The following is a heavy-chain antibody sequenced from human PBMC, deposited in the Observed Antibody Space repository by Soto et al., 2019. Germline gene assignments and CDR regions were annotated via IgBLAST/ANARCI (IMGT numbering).Heavy chain of an antibody. J-gene: IGHJ4*02. Sequence: GASVKVSCKTSGYTFTTYDINWVRQATGQGLEWMGWINPNADKTGFAQKFQGRVTMTRDTSINTVYMELNNLRSEDTAVYYCARQRRGTWYYFDHWGQGTLFTVSS. CDR2: INPNADKT. V-gene: IGHV1-8*01. D-gene: IGHD3-16*01. CDR1: GYTFTTYD. CDR3: ARQRRGTWYYFDH.